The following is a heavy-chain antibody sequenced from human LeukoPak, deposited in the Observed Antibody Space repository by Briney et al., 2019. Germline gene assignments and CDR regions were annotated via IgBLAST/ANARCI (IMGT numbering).Heavy chain of an antibody. CDR2: IYYSGST. CDR1: GGSISSYY. CDR3: ARTSTYYDILTGYYHYYFDY. J-gene: IGHJ4*02. V-gene: IGHV4-59*01. D-gene: IGHD3-9*01. Sequence: PSETLSLTCTVSGGSISSYYWSWIRQPPGKGLEWIGYIYYSGSTNYNPSLKSRVTISVDTSKNQFSLKLSSVTAADTAVYYCARTSTYYDILTGYYHYYFDYWGQGTLVTVSS.